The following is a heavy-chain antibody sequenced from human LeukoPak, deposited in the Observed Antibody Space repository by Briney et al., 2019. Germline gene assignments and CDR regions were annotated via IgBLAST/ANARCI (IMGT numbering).Heavy chain of an antibody. V-gene: IGHV3-74*03. CDR3: TRDRFYAMDA. Sequence: LSGGSLRLSCAASTVTPRNSWMHWVRQAPGKGLVWVSRITIDGSSTTYADSVRGRFTISRDSAKNTLYLQMNNLRAEDTAVYYCTRDRFYAMDAWGQGTTVTVSS. CDR1: TVTPRNSW. J-gene: IGHJ6*02. CDR2: ITIDGSST.